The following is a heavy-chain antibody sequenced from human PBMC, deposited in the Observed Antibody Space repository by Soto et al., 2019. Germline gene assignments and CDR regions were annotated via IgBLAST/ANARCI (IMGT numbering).Heavy chain of an antibody. J-gene: IGHJ4*02. CDR3: ARAGQYYDSSGYAN. CDR2: ISAYNGNT. V-gene: IGHV1-18*01. Sequence: QVKLVQSGTEVKKPGASMKVSCKASGHSFGTSGISWVRQAPGQGLEWMGWISAYNGNTNYEQKLQDRVTMTTDTSTNTAYLELRSLRSDDTAVYYCARAGQYYDSSGYANWGQGTLVTVSS. D-gene: IGHD3-22*01. CDR1: GHSFGTSG.